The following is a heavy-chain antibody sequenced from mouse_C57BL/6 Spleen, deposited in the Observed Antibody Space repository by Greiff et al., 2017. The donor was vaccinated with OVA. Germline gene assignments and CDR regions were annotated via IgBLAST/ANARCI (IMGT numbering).Heavy chain of an antibody. J-gene: IGHJ4*01. CDR3: TRFSHYDYDDYYAMDY. D-gene: IGHD2-4*01. Sequence: EVQLQQSGTVLARPGASVKMSCKTSGYTFTSYWMHWVKQRPGQGLEWKGAIYPGNSDTSYNQKFKGKAKLNAVTSASTAYMELSSLTNEDSAVYYCTRFSHYDYDDYYAMDYWGQGTSVTVSS. CDR2: IYPGNSDT. V-gene: IGHV1-5*01. CDR1: GYTFTSYW.